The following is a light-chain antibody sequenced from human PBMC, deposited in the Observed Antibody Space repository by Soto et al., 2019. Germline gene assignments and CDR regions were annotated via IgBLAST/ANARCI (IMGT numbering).Light chain of an antibody. Sequence: EIVLTQSPGTLSLSPGEIATLSCSASPSVSGSNLAWYQQKPGQAPKLLIGGAGIRATGIPDRFSGSGSGTDFTLTISRLEPEDFAVYYCQQRSNWLSITFGQGTRLEIK. J-gene: IGKJ5*01. CDR2: GAG. V-gene: IGKV3D-20*02. CDR3: QQRSNWLSIT. CDR1: PSVSGSN.